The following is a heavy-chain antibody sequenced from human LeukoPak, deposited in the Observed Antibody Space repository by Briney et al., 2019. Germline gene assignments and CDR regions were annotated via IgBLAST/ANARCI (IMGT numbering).Heavy chain of an antibody. Sequence: SETLSLTCTVYGGSFSGYYWGWVRQPPGKALEWIGNIFYSGSTYYSPSLKSRVTISLDTSRNQFSLKLNSVTAADTAVYYCAKSNGYGLIDIWGQGTMVTVSS. CDR3: AKSNGYGLIDI. V-gene: IGHV4-34*12. CDR1: GGSFSGYY. CDR2: IFYSGST. J-gene: IGHJ3*02. D-gene: IGHD3-22*01.